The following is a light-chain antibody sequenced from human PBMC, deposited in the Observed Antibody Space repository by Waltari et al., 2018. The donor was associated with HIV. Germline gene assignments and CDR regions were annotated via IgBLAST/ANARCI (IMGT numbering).Light chain of an antibody. CDR3: QHRNNWLIT. J-gene: IGKJ5*01. CDR2: DAS. CDR1: QSVSNS. V-gene: IGKV3-11*01. Sequence: DIVLTHSPATLSLSPGERATLPCRASQSVSNSLAWYQQRPGQAPRLLIYDASNRATGIPARFSGSGSGTDFTLTINSLEPEDFAVYYCQHRNNWLITFGQGTRLEIK.